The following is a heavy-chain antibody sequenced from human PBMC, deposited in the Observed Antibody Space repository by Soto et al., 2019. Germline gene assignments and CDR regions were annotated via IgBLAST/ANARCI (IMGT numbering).Heavy chain of an antibody. CDR1: GFSLSSSGVG. J-gene: IGHJ4*02. V-gene: IGHV2-5*01. D-gene: IGHD1-26*01. Sequence: QITLKESGPTLVKPTQTLTLTCIFSGFSLSSSGVGVGWIRQPPGQSLEWLGLIYWNDDKRYSPSVKSRLTITKDTSKNQVVLTMINMDPVDTATYLCARWTLGGSYWYFDNWGPGTRVTVSA. CDR2: IYWNDDK. CDR3: ARWTLGGSYWYFDN.